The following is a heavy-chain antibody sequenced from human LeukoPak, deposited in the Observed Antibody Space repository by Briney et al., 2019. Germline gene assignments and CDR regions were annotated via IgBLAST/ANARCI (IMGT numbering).Heavy chain of an antibody. D-gene: IGHD3-10*01. Sequence: PGGSLRLSCAASGFTFSSYWMNWVRQAPGKGLEWVANIKRDGNEKNYVDSVRGRFSISRDNAKNSLYLQMDSLRAEDTAVYHCAKEGAYPIITYDSWGQGALVTVSS. CDR3: AKEGAYPIITYDS. V-gene: IGHV3-7*01. CDR1: GFTFSSYW. J-gene: IGHJ5*01. CDR2: IKRDGNEK.